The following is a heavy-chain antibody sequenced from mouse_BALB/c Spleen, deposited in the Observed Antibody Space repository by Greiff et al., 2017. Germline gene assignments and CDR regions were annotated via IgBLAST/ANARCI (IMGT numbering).Heavy chain of an antibody. CDR2: ISTYYGDA. CDR1: GYTFTDYA. V-gene: IGHV1S137*01. CDR3: ARSGPDAMDY. Sequence: QVQLKESGAELVRPGVSVKISCKGSGYTFTDYAMHWVKQSHAKSLEWIGVISTYYGDASYNQKFKGKATMTVDKSSSTAYMELARLTSEDSAIYYCARSGPDAMDYWGQGTSVTVSS. J-gene: IGHJ4*01. D-gene: IGHD3-1*01.